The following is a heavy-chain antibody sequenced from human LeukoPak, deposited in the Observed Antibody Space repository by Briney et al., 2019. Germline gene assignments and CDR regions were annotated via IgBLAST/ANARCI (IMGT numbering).Heavy chain of an antibody. Sequence: SETLSLTCTVSGGSISSYYWSWIRQPPGKGLEWIGYIYYSGSTNYNPSLKSRVTISVDTSKNQFSLKLSSATAADTAVYYCARGYCSGGSCYSGNWFDPWGQGTLVTVSS. CDR2: IYYSGST. V-gene: IGHV4-59*01. CDR1: GGSISSYY. CDR3: ARGYCSGGSCYSGNWFDP. J-gene: IGHJ5*02. D-gene: IGHD2-15*01.